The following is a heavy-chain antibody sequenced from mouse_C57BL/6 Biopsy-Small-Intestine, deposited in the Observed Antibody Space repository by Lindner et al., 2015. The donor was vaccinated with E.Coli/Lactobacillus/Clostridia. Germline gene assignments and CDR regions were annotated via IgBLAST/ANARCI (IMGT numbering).Heavy chain of an antibody. J-gene: IGHJ3*01. CDR2: IDPEDGET. V-gene: IGHV14-2*01. Sequence: VQLQESGAELVKPGASVRLSCTASGFNIKDYFTHWVKQRPEQDLEWIGRIDPEDGETKYAPKFQGKATIKTDTSSNTAYLQLSSLTFEDTAVYYCARGDDYLFTYWGQGTLVTVSA. CDR3: ARGDDYLFTY. D-gene: IGHD2-4*01. CDR1: GFNIKDYF.